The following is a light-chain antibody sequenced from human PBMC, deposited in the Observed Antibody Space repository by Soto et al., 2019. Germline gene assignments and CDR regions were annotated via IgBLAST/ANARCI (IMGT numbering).Light chain of an antibody. J-gene: IGKJ1*01. Sequence: DIQMTQSPSTLSASVGDRVTITCRASQSISSWLAWYQQKPGKAPKLLIYKASSLGSGVPSRFSGSGAGTEFTLTISSLQPDDFATYYCQQYNSYSSTFGHGTKVEIK. CDR3: QQYNSYSST. CDR1: QSISSW. V-gene: IGKV1-5*03. CDR2: KAS.